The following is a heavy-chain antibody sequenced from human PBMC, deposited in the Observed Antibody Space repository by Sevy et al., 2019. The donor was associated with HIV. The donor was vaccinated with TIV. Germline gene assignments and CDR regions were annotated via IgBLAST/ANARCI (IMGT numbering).Heavy chain of an antibody. Sequence: GGSLRLSCAASGFIFKNYAMTWVRQAPGKGLEWDPVITFSSHSTYYADSVKGRFTISRDNSKNTLYLHMDSLRAEDTAVYYCAKDRVSGSYYTGDFDSWGQGTLVTVSS. CDR1: GFIFKNYA. V-gene: IGHV3-23*01. CDR2: ITFSSHST. D-gene: IGHD1-26*01. CDR3: AKDRVSGSYYTGDFDS. J-gene: IGHJ4*02.